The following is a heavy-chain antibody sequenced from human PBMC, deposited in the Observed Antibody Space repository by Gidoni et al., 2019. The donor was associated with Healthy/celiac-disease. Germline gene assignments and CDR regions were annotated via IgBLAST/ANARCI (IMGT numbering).Heavy chain of an antibody. CDR1: GGSISSSSYY. CDR3: ARDHPGLIAVDY. Sequence: HLQLQESGPGLVKPSETLSLTCTVSGGSISSSSYYWGWIRPPPGEGLEWIGSIYYSGSTYYNPSLKSRVTISVDTSKNQFSLKLSSVTAADTAVYYCARDHPGLIAVDYWGQGTLVTVSS. J-gene: IGHJ4*02. CDR2: IYYSGST. V-gene: IGHV4-39*07. D-gene: IGHD6-13*01.